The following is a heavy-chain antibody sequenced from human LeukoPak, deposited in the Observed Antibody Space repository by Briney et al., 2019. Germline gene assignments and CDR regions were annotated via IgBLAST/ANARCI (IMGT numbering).Heavy chain of an antibody. V-gene: IGHV1-24*01. CDR3: ARVRAYCTSTSCLDH. J-gene: IGHJ5*02. CDR1: GYTLTELS. D-gene: IGHD2-2*01. Sequence: ASVKVSCKVSGYTLTELSMHWVRQAPGKGLEWMGGFDPEDGETIYAQKFQGRVTMTEDTSTDTAYMELKSLRSDDTAVYYCARVRAYCTSTSCLDHWGLGTLVTVSS. CDR2: FDPEDGET.